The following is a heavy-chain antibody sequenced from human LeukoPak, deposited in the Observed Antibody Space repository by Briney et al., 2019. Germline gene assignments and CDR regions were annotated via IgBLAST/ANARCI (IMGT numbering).Heavy chain of an antibody. J-gene: IGHJ4*02. D-gene: IGHD5-12*01. Sequence: PGGSLRLSCAASGFTVSSNYMSWVCQAPGKGLEWVSVIYSGGSTYYADSVKGRFTISRDNSKNTLYLQMNSLRAEDTAVYYCARVSGYDFWGLDYWGQGTLVTVSS. CDR2: IYSGGST. CDR1: GFTVSSNY. V-gene: IGHV3-53*01. CDR3: ARVSGYDFWGLDY.